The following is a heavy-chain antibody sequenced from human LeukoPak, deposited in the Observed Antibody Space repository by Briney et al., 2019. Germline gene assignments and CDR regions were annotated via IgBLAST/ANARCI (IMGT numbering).Heavy chain of an antibody. CDR3: ARGPRGEPAADFY. CDR2: ISDSGSTI. Sequence: PGGSLRLSCAASGFTFSDYYMSWIRQAPGKGLEWISYISDSGSTIYYADSVKGRFTISRDNAKNSLYLQMNSLRAEDTAVYYCARGPRGEPAADFYWGQGTLVTVSS. J-gene: IGHJ4*02. CDR1: GFTFSDYY. V-gene: IGHV3-11*04. D-gene: IGHD2-2*01.